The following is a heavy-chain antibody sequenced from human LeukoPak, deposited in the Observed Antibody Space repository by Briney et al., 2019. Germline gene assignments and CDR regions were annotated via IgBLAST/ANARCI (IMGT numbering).Heavy chain of an antibody. CDR2: IYYSGST. D-gene: IGHD4/OR15-4a*01. V-gene: IGHV4-59*01. CDR3: ARVRVPHGARWFDP. Sequence: SKTLSLTCTVSGGSISSYYWSWIRQPPGKGLEWIGYIYYSGSTNYNPSLKSRVTISVDTSKNQFSLKLSSVTAADTAVYYCARVRVPHGARWFDPWGQGTLVTVSS. J-gene: IGHJ5*02. CDR1: GGSISSYY.